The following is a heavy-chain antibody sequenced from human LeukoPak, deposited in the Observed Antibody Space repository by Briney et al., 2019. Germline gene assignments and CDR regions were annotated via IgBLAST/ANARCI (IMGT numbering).Heavy chain of an antibody. J-gene: IGHJ4*02. V-gene: IGHV3-7*01. CDR1: GFTFSSYW. CDR2: IKQDGSGK. D-gene: IGHD3-22*01. CDR3: ARETYDSSGYSIDY. Sequence: GGSLRLSCAASGFTFSSYWMSWVRQAPGKGLEWVANIKQDGSGKYYVDSVKGRFTISRDNAKNSLYLQMNSLRAEDTAVYYCARETYDSSGYSIDYWGQGTLVTVSS.